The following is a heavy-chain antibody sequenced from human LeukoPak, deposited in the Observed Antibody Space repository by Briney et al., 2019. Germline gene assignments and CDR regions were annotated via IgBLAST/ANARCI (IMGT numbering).Heavy chain of an antibody. CDR1: GGSFSGYY. V-gene: IGHV4-34*01. CDR3: ARSLYYYDSSGYSLDDH. J-gene: IGHJ2*01. CDR2: INHSGST. D-gene: IGHD3-22*01. Sequence: SETLSLTCAVYGGSFSGYYWSWIRQPPGKGLEWIGEINHSGSTNYNPSLKSRVTISVDTSKNQFSLKLSSVTAADTAVYYCARSLYYYDSSGYSLDDHWGRGTLVTVSS.